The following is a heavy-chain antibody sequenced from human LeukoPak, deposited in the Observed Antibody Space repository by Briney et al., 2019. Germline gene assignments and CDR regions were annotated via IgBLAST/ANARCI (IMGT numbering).Heavy chain of an antibody. CDR1: GFTFSSYS. CDR3: APGTGDLARFDY. J-gene: IGHJ4*02. V-gene: IGHV3-21*01. Sequence: GGSLGLSCAASGFTFSSYSMNWVRQAPGKGLEWVSSISSSSSYIYYADSVKGRFTISRDNAKNSLYLQMSSLRAEDTAIYYCAPGTGDLARFDYWGQGTLVTVSS. CDR2: ISSSSSYI. D-gene: IGHD7-27*01.